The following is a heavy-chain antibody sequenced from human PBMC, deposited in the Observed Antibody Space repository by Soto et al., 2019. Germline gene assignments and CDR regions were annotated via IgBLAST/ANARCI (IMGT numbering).Heavy chain of an antibody. CDR1: GGTFSSYA. Sequence: SVKVSCKASGGTFSSYAISWVRQAPGQGLEWMGGINTIFGTANYAQKFQGRVTITADESTSTAYMELSSLRSEDTAVYYCAREIPYSSSSHGWGQGTLVTVSS. V-gene: IGHV1-69*13. CDR2: INTIFGTA. CDR3: AREIPYSSSSHG. J-gene: IGHJ4*02. D-gene: IGHD6-6*01.